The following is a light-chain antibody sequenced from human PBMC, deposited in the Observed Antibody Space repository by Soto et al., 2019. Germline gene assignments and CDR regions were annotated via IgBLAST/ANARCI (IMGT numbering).Light chain of an antibody. J-gene: IGKJ5*01. V-gene: IGKV3-20*01. CDR1: QSLTNSF. Sequence: EFVLSQSPGTLSLSPGERATLSCRASQSLTNSFIAWYQQKPGQAPRLLIYDTSSRASGIPDRFSGSGSGTDFTLTISRLEPEDFAVYHCQQYGSSPLITFGQGTRLEIK. CDR3: QQYGSSPLIT. CDR2: DTS.